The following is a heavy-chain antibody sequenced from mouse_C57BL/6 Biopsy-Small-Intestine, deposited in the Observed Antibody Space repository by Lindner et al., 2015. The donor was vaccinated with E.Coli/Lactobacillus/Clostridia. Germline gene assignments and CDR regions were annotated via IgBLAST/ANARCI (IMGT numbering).Heavy chain of an antibody. V-gene: IGHV1-47*01. CDR2: FHPYNDDI. J-gene: IGHJ4*01. CDR1: GYTFTSYP. Sequence: VQLQESGAEVVKPGASVKMSCKASGYTFTSYPIDWMKQNPGRSLEWIGNFHPYNDDIDYNEKFRGKATLTVEKSSGTVYLEFSRLTSDDSGIYYCARSSNYDSAMDYWGQGTSVTVSA. D-gene: IGHD2-5*01. CDR3: ARSSNYDSAMDY.